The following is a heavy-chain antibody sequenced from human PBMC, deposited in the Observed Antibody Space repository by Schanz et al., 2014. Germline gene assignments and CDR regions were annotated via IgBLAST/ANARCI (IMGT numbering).Heavy chain of an antibody. D-gene: IGHD2-2*01. CDR3: AKVAPAATYLDS. J-gene: IGHJ4*02. V-gene: IGHV3-7*03. Sequence: EVQLVESGGGLVQPGGSLRLSCAASGFTFSSNWMNWVRQAPGKGLEWVAIIRPDGSDQHYVDSVKGRFTISRDNSKNTLYLQMNSLRAEDTAVYYCAKVAPAATYLDSWGLGTLVTVSS. CDR1: GFTFSSNW. CDR2: IRPDGSDQ.